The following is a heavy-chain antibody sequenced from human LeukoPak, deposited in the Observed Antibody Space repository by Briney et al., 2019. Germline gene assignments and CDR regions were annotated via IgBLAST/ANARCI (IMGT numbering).Heavy chain of an antibody. CDR3: ARPRHDFWSGYPYYFDY. CDR1: GFTFSSYS. J-gene: IGHJ4*02. D-gene: IGHD3-3*01. V-gene: IGHV3-48*01. Sequence: PGGSLRLSCAASGFTFSSYSMNWVRQAPGKGLEWISYISSGTITMYYADSMKGRFTISRDNAKNSLYLQMNGLKADDTAVYYCARPRHDFWSGYPYYFDYWGQGTLVTVSS. CDR2: ISSGTITM.